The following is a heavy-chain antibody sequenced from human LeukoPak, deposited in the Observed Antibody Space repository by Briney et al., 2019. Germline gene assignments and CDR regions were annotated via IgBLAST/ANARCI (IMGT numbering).Heavy chain of an antibody. CDR3: ARVAVAGTGSDAFDI. V-gene: IGHV1-18*01. CDR1: GGTFSSYG. CDR2: ISAYNGNT. J-gene: IGHJ3*02. D-gene: IGHD6-19*01. Sequence: ASVKVSCKASGGTFSSYGISWVRQAPGQGLEWMGWISAYNGNTNYAQKLQGRVTMTTDTSTSTAYMELRSLRSDDTAVYYCARVAVAGTGSDAFDIWGQGTMVTVSS.